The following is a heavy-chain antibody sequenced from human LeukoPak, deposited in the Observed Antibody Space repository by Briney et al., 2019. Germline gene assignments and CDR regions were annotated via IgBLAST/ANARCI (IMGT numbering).Heavy chain of an antibody. CDR3: ARNSNYPTSYYYYGMDV. CDR2: ISAYNGNT. CDR1: GYTFTSYG. V-gene: IGHV1-18*01. J-gene: IGHJ6*02. D-gene: IGHD4-11*01. Sequence: ASVRVSCKASGYTFTSYGISWVRQAPGQGLEWMGWISAYNGNTNYAQKLQGRVTMTTDTSTSTAHMELRSLRSDDTAVYYCARNSNYPTSYYYYGMDVWGQGTTVTVSS.